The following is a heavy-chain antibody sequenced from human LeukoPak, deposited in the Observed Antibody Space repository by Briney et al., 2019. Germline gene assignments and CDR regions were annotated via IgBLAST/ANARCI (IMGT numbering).Heavy chain of an antibody. D-gene: IGHD6-13*01. CDR1: VYTFTSYA. Sequence: ASLRVSREASVYTFTSYAMNWVRQTPGQGLEWVGWINTNTGNPTYAQGFTGRFVFSLDTSVGTAYLQISSLKAEDTAVYYCARRGHSSSWYQGWFDPWGQGTLVTVSS. J-gene: IGHJ5*02. V-gene: IGHV7-4-1*02. CDR2: INTNTGNP. CDR3: ARRGHSSSWYQGWFDP.